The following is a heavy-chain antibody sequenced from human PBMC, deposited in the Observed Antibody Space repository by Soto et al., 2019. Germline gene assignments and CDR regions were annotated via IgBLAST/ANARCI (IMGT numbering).Heavy chain of an antibody. Sequence: PGGSLRLSCAASGFTFSSYTMSWVRQAPGKGLEWVSGISGSGYNTYYADSVKGRFTISRDNSRGTLSLQMDSLRAEDTAVYFCAKDGSYYDSPTESDYWGQGTLVTVSS. D-gene: IGHD3-22*01. CDR2: ISGSGYNT. V-gene: IGHV3-23*01. CDR1: GFTFSSYT. J-gene: IGHJ4*02. CDR3: AKDGSYYDSPTESDY.